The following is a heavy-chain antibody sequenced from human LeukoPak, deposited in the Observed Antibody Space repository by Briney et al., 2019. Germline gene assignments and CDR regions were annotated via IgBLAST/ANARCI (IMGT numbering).Heavy chain of an antibody. CDR2: IYTSGST. D-gene: IGHD6-13*01. Sequence: SETLSLTCTVSGGSISRGSYYWSWVRQPAGKGLEWIGRIYTSGSTNYNPSLKSRVTISVDTSKNQFSLKLSSVTAADTAVYYCARVVIAAATPSYYFDYWGQGTLVTVSS. CDR1: GGSISRGSYY. V-gene: IGHV4-61*02. CDR3: ARVVIAAATPSYYFDY. J-gene: IGHJ4*02.